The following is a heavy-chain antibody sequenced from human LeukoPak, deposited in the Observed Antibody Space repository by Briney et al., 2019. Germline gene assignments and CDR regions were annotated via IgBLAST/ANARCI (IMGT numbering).Heavy chain of an antibody. CDR3: ARDWPLVNYPYYFDY. D-gene: IGHD4-11*01. V-gene: IGHV3-7*01. CDR2: IKQDGTEK. CDR1: GFTFSSYW. Sequence: GGSLRLSCAASGFTFSSYWMSWVRQAPGKGLEWVANIKQDGTEKYYVDSVKGRFTISRDNAKNSLYLQMNSLRADDTAVYYCARDWPLVNYPYYFDYWGQGTLVTVSS. J-gene: IGHJ4*02.